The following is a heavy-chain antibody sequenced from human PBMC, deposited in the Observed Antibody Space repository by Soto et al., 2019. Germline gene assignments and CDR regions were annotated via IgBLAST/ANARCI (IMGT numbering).Heavy chain of an antibody. Sequence: ASVQVSCKASGYTFTSYGISWVRQAPGQGLEWMGWISAYNGNTNYAQKLQGRVTMTTDTSTSTAYMELRSLRSDDTAVYYCARFGLRFLEWSYYFDYRGQGTLVTVSS. CDR1: GYTFTSYG. CDR2: ISAYNGNT. D-gene: IGHD3-3*01. J-gene: IGHJ4*02. CDR3: ARFGLRFLEWSYYFDY. V-gene: IGHV1-18*01.